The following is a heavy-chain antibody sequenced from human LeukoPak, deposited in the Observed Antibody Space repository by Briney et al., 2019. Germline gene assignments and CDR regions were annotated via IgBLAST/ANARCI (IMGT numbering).Heavy chain of an antibody. CDR2: ISGSGGST. D-gene: IGHD6-19*01. V-gene: IGHV3-23*01. Sequence: GGSLRLSCAASGFAFNSYATNWARQAPGEGLGWVSAISGSGGSTYYADSVKGRFTISRDNPKNTLSLQMNSLRAADTAVYYCAKDRPYSSGWYLIFDYWGQGTLVTVSS. J-gene: IGHJ4*02. CDR1: GFAFNSYA. CDR3: AKDRPYSSGWYLIFDY.